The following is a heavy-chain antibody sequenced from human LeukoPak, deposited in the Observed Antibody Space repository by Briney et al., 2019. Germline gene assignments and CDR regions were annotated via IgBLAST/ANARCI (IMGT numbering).Heavy chain of an antibody. CDR2: ISYDGSNK. Sequence: GESLRLSCAASGFTFSSYGMHWVRQAPGKGLEWVAVISYDGSNKYYADSVKGRFTISRDNSKNTLYLQMNSLRAEDTAVYYCAKVGYQLLSMDVWGQGTTVTVSS. CDR1: GFTFSSYG. CDR3: AKVGYQLLSMDV. V-gene: IGHV3-30*18. J-gene: IGHJ6*02. D-gene: IGHD2-2*01.